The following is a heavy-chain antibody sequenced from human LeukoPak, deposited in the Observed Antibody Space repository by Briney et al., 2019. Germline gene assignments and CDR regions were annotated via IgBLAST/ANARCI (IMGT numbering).Heavy chain of an antibody. D-gene: IGHD3-10*01. Sequence: GGSLRLSCAASGFTFSSYGMHWVRQAPGKGLEWVAFIRYDGSNKYYADSVKGRFTISRDNSKNTLYLQMNSLRAEDTAVYYCATFPGSDSGIDYWGQGTLVTVSS. CDR1: GFTFSSYG. V-gene: IGHV3-30*02. J-gene: IGHJ4*02. CDR3: ATFPGSDSGIDY. CDR2: IRYDGSNK.